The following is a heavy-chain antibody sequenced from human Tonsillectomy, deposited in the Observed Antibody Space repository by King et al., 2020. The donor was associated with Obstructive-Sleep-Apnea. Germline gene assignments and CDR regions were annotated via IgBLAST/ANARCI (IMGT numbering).Heavy chain of an antibody. J-gene: IGHJ4*02. CDR2: IYWDDDK. CDR3: AHTGIVGETVVVTANS. V-gene: IGHV2-5*02. D-gene: IGHD2-21*02. Sequence: ITLKESGPTLVKPTQTLTLTCSFSGFSLSSRGVGVGWFRQPPGKTLEWLALIYWDDDKRYSPSLKNRLTITKDTSKNQVVLTVTNMNPVDTGTYYCAHTGIVGETVVVTANSWGQGTLVTVSS. CDR1: GFSLSSRGVG.